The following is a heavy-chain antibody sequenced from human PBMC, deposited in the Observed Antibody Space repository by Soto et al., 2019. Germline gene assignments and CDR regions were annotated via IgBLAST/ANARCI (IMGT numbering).Heavy chain of an antibody. CDR2: ISYDGSNK. J-gene: IGHJ4*02. CDR1: GFTFSSYG. Sequence: QVQLVESGGGVVQPGRSLRLSCAASGFTFSSYGMHWVRQAPGKGLEWEAVISYDGSNKYYADSVKGRFTISRDNSKNTLYLQMNSLRAEDTAVYYCAKEATYYYDSSGYYLDYWGQGTLVTVSS. V-gene: IGHV3-30*18. CDR3: AKEATYYYDSSGYYLDY. D-gene: IGHD3-22*01.